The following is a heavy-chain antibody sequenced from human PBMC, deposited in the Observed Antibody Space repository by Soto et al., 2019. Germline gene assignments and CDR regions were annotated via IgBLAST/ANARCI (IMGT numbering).Heavy chain of an antibody. CDR1: GGTFSSYA. CDR2: IIPMYGPA. D-gene: IGHD3-10*01. Sequence: QVPLVQSGAEVKKPGSSVTVSCKASGGTFSSYAIHWVRQAPGQGLEWMGGIIPMYGPAKYAQRFQGIVTITADESTTTVYMELTSLTSQDTAVYYCARVTSMVRGVIDNWFDPWGHGTLVTVSS. J-gene: IGHJ5*02. CDR3: ARVTSMVRGVIDNWFDP. V-gene: IGHV1-69*01.